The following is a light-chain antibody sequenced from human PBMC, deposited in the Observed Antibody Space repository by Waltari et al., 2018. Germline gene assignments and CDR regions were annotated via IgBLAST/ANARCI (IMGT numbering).Light chain of an antibody. CDR3: AAWDDTLSAVV. Sequence: QSVLTQPPSTSGTPGQRVTISCSGSSSNIGSNYVYWYQHLPGTAPKLLSYPNDQRPSGVPDRFSGSKSGTSASLAISGLQSDDESDYFCAAWDDTLSAVVFGGGTKLTVL. J-gene: IGLJ2*01. CDR2: PND. CDR1: SSNIGSNY. V-gene: IGLV1-47*02.